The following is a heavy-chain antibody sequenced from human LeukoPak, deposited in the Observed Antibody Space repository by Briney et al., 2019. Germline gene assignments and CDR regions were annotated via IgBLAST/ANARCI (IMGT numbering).Heavy chain of an antibody. J-gene: IGHJ4*02. D-gene: IGHD5-18*01. CDR1: GGSISSGDYY. Sequence: PSETLSLTCTVSGGSISSGDYYWSWIRQPPGKGLEWIGYIYYSGSTYYNPSLKSRVTISIDTSKNQFSLKLSSVTAADTAVYYCARAETPRNSYGYLDYWGQGTLVTVSS. CDR3: ARAETPRNSYGYLDY. V-gene: IGHV4-30-4*01. CDR2: IYYSGST.